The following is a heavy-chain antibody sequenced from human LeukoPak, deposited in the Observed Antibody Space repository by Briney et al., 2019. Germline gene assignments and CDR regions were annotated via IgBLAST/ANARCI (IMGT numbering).Heavy chain of an antibody. CDR3: ARASNVLSFGY. D-gene: IGHD3-16*01. Sequence: PGGSLRLSCAASGFTFSSYTMNWVRQAPGKGLEWVSSISSSSSYIYYADSLKGRFTISRDNAKNSLYLQMNSLRAEDTAVYYCARASNVLSFGYWGQGTLVTVSS. CDR1: GFTFSSYT. CDR2: ISSSSSYI. V-gene: IGHV3-21*01. J-gene: IGHJ4*02.